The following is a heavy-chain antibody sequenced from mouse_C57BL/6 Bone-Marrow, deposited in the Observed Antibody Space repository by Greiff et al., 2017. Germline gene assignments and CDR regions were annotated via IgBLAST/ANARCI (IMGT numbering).Heavy chain of an antibody. D-gene: IGHD4-1*02. CDR1: GYTFTSYW. V-gene: IGHV1-52*01. Sequence: QVHVKQPGAELVRPGSSVKLSCKASGYTFTSYWMHWVKQRPIQGLEWIGNIDPSDSETHYNQKFKDKATLTVDKSSSTAYMQLSSLTSEDSAVYYCATTLHFDYWGQGTTLTVSS. CDR2: IDPSDSET. CDR3: ATTLHFDY. J-gene: IGHJ2*01.